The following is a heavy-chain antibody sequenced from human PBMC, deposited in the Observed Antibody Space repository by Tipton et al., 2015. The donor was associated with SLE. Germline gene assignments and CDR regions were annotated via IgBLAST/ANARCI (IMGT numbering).Heavy chain of an antibody. CDR3: ARDASGGYNWFDP. J-gene: IGHJ5*02. D-gene: IGHD6-19*01. V-gene: IGHV4-59*01. CDR1: GGSINNYY. Sequence: TLSLTCSVSGGSINNYYWSWIRQPPGKEPEWIGNVYYSGSANYNPSLRSRVTISVDTSKNQFSLRLNSVTAADTAIYYCARDASGGYNWFDPWGQGAPVTVSS. CDR2: VYYSGSA.